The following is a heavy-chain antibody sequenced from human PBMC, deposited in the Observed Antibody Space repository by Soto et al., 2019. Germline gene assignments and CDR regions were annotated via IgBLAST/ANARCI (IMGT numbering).Heavy chain of an antibody. CDR1: GFTFSIHG. CDR3: AKDKVPYYDFWSGQRWFDP. J-gene: IGHJ5*02. V-gene: IGHV3-30*18. CDR2: ISNDGNKK. Sequence: PXGSLRLSCAASGFTFSIHGMHGVRQTAGKGLEWVAVISNDGNKKYYVESVEGRFSISRDNSKSIVYLQMNNVRIEDTAKYYCAKDKVPYYDFWSGQRWFDPWGQGTQVTVS. D-gene: IGHD3-3*01.